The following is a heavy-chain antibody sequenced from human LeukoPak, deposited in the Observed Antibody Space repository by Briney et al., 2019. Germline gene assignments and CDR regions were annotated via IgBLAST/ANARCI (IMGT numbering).Heavy chain of an antibody. CDR3: ARGGGLDV. D-gene: IGHD3-16*01. CDR1: GFIVSGDF. V-gene: IGHV3-7*03. CDR2: INHNGNVN. J-gene: IGHJ6*02. Sequence: GGSLRLSCAASGFIVSGDFVSWVRQAPGKGLEWVASINHNGNVNYYVDSVKGRFTISRDNAKNSLYLQMSSLRAEDTAVYFCARGGGLDVWGQGATVTVSS.